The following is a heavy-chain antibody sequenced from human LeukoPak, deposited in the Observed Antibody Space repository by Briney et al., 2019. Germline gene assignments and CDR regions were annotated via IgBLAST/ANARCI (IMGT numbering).Heavy chain of an antibody. CDR2: IRYDGSNK. CDR3: ARDARELPYY. D-gene: IGHD1-26*01. CDR1: GFTLSGYG. Sequence: GGSLRLSCAASGFTLSGYGMHWVRQAPGKGLEWVAFIRYDGSNKYYADSVKGRFTISRDNSKNTLYLQMNSLRAEDTAVYYCARDARELPYYWGQGTLVTVSS. V-gene: IGHV3-30*02. J-gene: IGHJ4*02.